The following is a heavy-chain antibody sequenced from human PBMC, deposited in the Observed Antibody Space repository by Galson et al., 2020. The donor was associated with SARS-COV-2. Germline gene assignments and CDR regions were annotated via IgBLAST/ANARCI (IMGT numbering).Heavy chain of an antibody. D-gene: IGHD3-22*01. Sequence: TGGSLRLSCAASGFTFDDYAMHWVRQAPGKGLEWVSGISWNSGSKGYADSVQGRFSISRDNAKNSLYLQMNSLRAEDTAFYYCARDSSTYYDSTGPYYYFDSWGQGALVTVSS. CDR3: ARDSSTYYDSTGPYYYFDS. CDR1: GFTFDDYA. J-gene: IGHJ4*02. CDR2: ISWNSGSK. V-gene: IGHV3-9*01.